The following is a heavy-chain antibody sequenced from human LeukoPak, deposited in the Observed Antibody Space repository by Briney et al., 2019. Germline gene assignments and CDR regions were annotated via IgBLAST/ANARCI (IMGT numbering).Heavy chain of an antibody. CDR2: MNPDSGNT. Sequence: ASVKVSCKASGYTSTSYDINWVRQATGQGLEWMGWMNPDSGNTGYAQKFQGRVTMTRNTSISTAYMELSSLRSEDTAVYYCARGLIYSSWSQYLYYYYGMDVWGQGTTVTVSS. D-gene: IGHD6-13*01. V-gene: IGHV1-8*01. CDR1: GYTSTSYD. J-gene: IGHJ6*02. CDR3: ARGLIYSSWSQYLYYYYGMDV.